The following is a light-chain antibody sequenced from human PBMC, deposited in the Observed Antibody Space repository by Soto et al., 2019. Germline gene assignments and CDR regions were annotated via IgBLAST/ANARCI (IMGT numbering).Light chain of an antibody. CDR2: AAS. CDR1: QGISSY. V-gene: IGKV1-9*01. Sequence: DIQLTQSPSFLSASVGDRVTITCRASQGISSYLAWYQQKPGKAPKLLIYAASTLQSGVPSRFSGSGSGTEFTLTISSLQPEDFATYYCQQLNPFPVIFGQGTRLEIK. J-gene: IGKJ5*01. CDR3: QQLNPFPVI.